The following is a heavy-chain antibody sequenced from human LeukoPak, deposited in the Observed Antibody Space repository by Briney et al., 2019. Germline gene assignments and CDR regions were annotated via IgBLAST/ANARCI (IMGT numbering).Heavy chain of an antibody. V-gene: IGHV4-59*01. CDR2: IYYSGNT. D-gene: IGHD5-18*01. CDR1: GDSISYYY. Sequence: SETLSLTCTVSGDSISYYYWSWIRQPPGKGLEWIGKIYYSGNTNYNPSLKSRVTISVDMSKNQFSLKLTSVTAADTAIYYCPRVPAYSYDSSDFDYWGQGTLVTVSS. J-gene: IGHJ4*02. CDR3: PRVPAYSYDSSDFDY.